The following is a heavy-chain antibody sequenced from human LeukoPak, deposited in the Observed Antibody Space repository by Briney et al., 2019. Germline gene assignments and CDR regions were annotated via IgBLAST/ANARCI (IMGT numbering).Heavy chain of an antibody. J-gene: IGHJ4*02. D-gene: IGHD2-15*01. CDR2: ISATSTYT. V-gene: IGHV3-21*01. Sequence: PGRSLRLSCAASGFTFSTYSMNWFRQAPGKGLEWVSSISATSTYTYYADSLKGRFIISRDNAKNSVYLQMNSLRAEDTAVYYCTREFCSGGSCYSGGYWGQGALVTVSS. CDR1: GFTFSTYS. CDR3: TREFCSGGSCYSGGY.